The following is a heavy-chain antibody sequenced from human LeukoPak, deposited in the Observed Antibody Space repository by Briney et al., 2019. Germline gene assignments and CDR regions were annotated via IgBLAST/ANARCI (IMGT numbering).Heavy chain of an antibody. CDR3: AREGIGENAPNHFDY. Sequence: GGSLRLSCAASGLTFSSYWMHWVRQAPGKGLVWVSRINSYGSSTSYADSVKGRFTISRDNAKNTLYLQMSSLRAEDTAVYYCAREGIGENAPNHFDYWGQGTLVTVSS. CDR2: INSYGSST. V-gene: IGHV3-74*01. CDR1: GLTFSSYW. D-gene: IGHD3-10*01. J-gene: IGHJ4*02.